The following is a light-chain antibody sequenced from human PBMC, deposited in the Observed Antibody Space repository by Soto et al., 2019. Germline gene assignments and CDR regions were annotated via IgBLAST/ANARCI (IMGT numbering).Light chain of an antibody. Sequence: EVVLTQSPATLSVSPGEGVTLSCRASQSVSTFLAWFQQKPGQPPRLLIYNASNRTTGIPARFSDSGSGTDFTLTISSLEPEDFAVYYCQQRGDWPPITFGQGTRLEI. J-gene: IGKJ5*01. CDR2: NAS. V-gene: IGKV3-11*01. CDR3: QQRGDWPPIT. CDR1: QSVSTF.